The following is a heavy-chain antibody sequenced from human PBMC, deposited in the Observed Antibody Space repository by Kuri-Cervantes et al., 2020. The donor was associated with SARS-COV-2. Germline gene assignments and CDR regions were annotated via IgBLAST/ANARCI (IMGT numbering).Heavy chain of an antibody. V-gene: IGHV4-59*01. J-gene: IGHJ2*01. CDR1: GGSINSYY. CDR2: ISPSGST. Sequence: ESLKISCTVSGGSINSYYWNWIRQPPGKGLEWIGYISPSGSTNYNPSLKSRVTMSVDTSKNQFSLRLKSVTAADTAVYYCARSYYDTLTASHWYFDLWGRGTLVTVSS. CDR3: ARSYYDTLTASHWYFDL. D-gene: IGHD3-9*01.